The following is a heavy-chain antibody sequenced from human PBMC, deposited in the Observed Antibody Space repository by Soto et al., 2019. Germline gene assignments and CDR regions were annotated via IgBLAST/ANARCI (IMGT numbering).Heavy chain of an antibody. D-gene: IGHD3-9*01. J-gene: IGHJ6*04. CDR1: GFTFSSYG. CDR2: ISYDGSNK. CDR3: ANYDILTGYHPRMDV. V-gene: IGHV3-30*18. Sequence: QVQLVESGGGVVQPGRSLRLSCAASGFTFSSYGMHWVRQAPGKGLEWVAVISYDGSNKDYADSVKGRFTISRDNSKNTLYLQMNSLRGEDTAVYYCANYDILTGYHPRMDVWGRGTTVTVSS.